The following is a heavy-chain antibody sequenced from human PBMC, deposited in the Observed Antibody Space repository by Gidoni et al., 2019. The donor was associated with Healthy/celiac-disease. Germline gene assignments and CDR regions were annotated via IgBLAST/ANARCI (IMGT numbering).Heavy chain of an antibody. J-gene: IGHJ4*02. CDR3: ARALRYFDWLPAY. V-gene: IGHV3-74*01. CDR2: INSDGSST. D-gene: IGHD3-9*01. Sequence: EVQLVESGGGLVQPGVSLRLSCAASGSPFSSYWMHWVRQAPGKGLVWVSRINSDGSSTSYADSVKGRFTISRDNAKNTLYLQMNSLRAEDTAVYYCARALRYFDWLPAYWGQGTLVTVSS. CDR1: GSPFSSYW.